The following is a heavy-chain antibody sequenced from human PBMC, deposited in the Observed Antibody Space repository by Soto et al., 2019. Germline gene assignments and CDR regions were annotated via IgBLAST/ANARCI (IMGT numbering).Heavy chain of an antibody. V-gene: IGHV3-23*01. CDR1: GFTFSSYA. CDR2: ISGSGGST. J-gene: IGHJ4*02. D-gene: IGHD7-27*01. CDR3: AKVRARYGGPGAFDY. Sequence: EVQLLESGGGLVQPGGSLRLSCAASGFTFSSYAMSWVRQAPGKGLEWVSAISGSGGSTYYADSVKCRFTISRDNYKNTLYLQMNSLRAEDTAVYYCAKVRARYGGPGAFDYWGQGTLVTVSS.